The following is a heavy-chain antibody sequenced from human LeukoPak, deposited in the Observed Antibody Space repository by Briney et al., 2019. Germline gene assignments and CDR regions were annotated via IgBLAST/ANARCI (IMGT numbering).Heavy chain of an antibody. V-gene: IGHV3-53*01. Sequence: GGSLRLSCAASGFTVSSNYMSWVRQAPGKGLEWVSIIYSGGTTYYADSVKGRFTISRDNSKNTVFLQMNSLRAEDTALYYCARLDSSGWYYFEYWGQGTLVTVSS. D-gene: IGHD6-19*01. J-gene: IGHJ4*02. CDR3: ARLDSSGWYYFEY. CDR1: GFTVSSNY. CDR2: IYSGGTT.